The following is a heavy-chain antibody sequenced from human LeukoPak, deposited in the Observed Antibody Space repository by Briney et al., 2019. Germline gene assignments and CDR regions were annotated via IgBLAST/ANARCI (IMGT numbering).Heavy chain of an antibody. V-gene: IGHV4-39*07. CDR2: IYYSGST. D-gene: IGHD3-16*02. CDR3: ARYVWGSYPGLYYFDY. J-gene: IGHJ4*02. CDR1: GGSISSSRYY. Sequence: PSETLSLTCTVSGGSISSSRYYWGWIRQPPGKGLEWIGSIYYSGSTYYNPSLKSRVTISVDTSKNQFSLKLNSVTAADTAVYYCARYVWGSYPGLYYFDYWGQGTLVTVSS.